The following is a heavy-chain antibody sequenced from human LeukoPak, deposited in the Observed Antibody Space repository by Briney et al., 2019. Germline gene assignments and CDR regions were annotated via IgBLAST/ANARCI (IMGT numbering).Heavy chain of an antibody. CDR3: AKEGAYPIISYDS. CDR1: GFTFSRYW. D-gene: IGHD1-14*01. V-gene: IGHV3-7*01. CDR2: IKREGNEK. Sequence: PGGSLRLSCAASGFTFSRYWMNWVRQAPGKGLEGGANIKREGNEKNYVDSVRGRFSISRDNAKNSLSVQMESLSAEDADVYYCAKEGAYPIISYDSWGQGALVTVSS. J-gene: IGHJ5*01.